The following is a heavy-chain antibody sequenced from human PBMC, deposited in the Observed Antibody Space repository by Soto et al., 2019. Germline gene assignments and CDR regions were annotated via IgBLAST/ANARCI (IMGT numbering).Heavy chain of an antibody. CDR2: LIHGGST. Sequence: NPSETLSLTCAIYGASLGGFHWTWLRQAPGKGLEWIGELIHGGSTNYNPSLKSRVSFSLDTSKNQFSLHLMSVTAADTAVYYCARSPLGYDYVRQTWREVGDSFDIWGRGTMVT. V-gene: IGHV4-34*12. CDR3: ARSPLGYDYVRQTWREVGDSFDI. D-gene: IGHD3-16*01. CDR1: GASLGGFH. J-gene: IGHJ3*02.